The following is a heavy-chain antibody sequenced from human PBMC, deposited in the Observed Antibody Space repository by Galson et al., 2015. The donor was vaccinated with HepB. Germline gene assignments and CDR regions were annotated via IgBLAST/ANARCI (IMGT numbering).Heavy chain of an antibody. D-gene: IGHD3-10*01. CDR3: ATSASYNDY. V-gene: IGHV3-48*03. CDR2: ISSSGTTI. Sequence: SLRLSCAASGFTFSSYEMNWVRQAPGKGLEWGSYISSSGTTIYYADSVKGRFTISRDNAKNSLYLQMNSLRAEDTAIYYCATSASYNDYWGQGTLVTVSS. CDR1: GFTFSSYE. J-gene: IGHJ4*02.